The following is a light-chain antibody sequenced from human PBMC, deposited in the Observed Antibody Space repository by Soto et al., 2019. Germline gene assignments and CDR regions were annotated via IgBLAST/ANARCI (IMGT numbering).Light chain of an antibody. V-gene: IGLV2-14*01. J-gene: IGLJ1*01. CDR1: NSDIGGYNF. Sequence: QSALTQPASVSGSPGQSITISCAGTNSDIGGYNFVSWYQQHPGKAPKLIIFEVNKRPSGVSNRFSGSKSGNTASLTISGLQAEDEADYYCFSYTSSTTNVFGTGTKLTV. CDR3: FSYTSSTTNV. CDR2: EVN.